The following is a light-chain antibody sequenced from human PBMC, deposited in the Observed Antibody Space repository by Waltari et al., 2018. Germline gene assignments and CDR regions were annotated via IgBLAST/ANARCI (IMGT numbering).Light chain of an antibody. V-gene: IGLV2-14*03. CDR3: SSFTTISTYV. CDR2: DVN. CDR1: GSDVGGYNF. J-gene: IGLJ1*01. Sequence: QSVLTQHASVSGSPGQSITISCTGTGSDVGGYNFVSWYQQYPDKAPKFIIYDVNKRPSGVSNRFSGSKSGNTASLTISGLQAEDEADYYCSSFTTISTYVFGTGTKVTVL.